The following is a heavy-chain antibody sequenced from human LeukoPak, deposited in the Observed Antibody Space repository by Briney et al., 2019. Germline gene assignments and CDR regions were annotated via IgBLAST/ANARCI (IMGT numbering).Heavy chain of an antibody. D-gene: IGHD6-19*01. V-gene: IGHV1-46*01. CDR3: ARVGGSGIWDY. CDR2: VNPSGGST. Sequence: ASVKVSCKASGYTFTSYYIHWVRQAPGQGLEWMGIVNPSGGSTSYAQKFQGRVTMTRDTSTSTAYMELSSLRSEDTAVYYCARVGGSGIWDYWGQGTLVTVSS. CDR1: GYTFTSYY. J-gene: IGHJ4*02.